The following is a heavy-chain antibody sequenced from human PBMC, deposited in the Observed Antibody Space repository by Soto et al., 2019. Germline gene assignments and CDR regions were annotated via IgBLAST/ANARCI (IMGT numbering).Heavy chain of an antibody. CDR3: ARGEYSGYDDYFDY. Sequence: SETLSLTCTVSGGSISSGGYYWSWIRQHPGKGLEWIGYIYYSGSTYYNPSLKSRVTMSVDTSKNQFSLKLSSVTAADTAVYYCARGEYSGYDDYFDYWGQGTLVTVSS. J-gene: IGHJ4*02. V-gene: IGHV4-31*03. D-gene: IGHD5-12*01. CDR2: IYYSGST. CDR1: GGSISSGGYY.